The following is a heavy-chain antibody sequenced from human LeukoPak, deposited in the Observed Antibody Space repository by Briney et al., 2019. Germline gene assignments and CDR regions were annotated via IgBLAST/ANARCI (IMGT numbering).Heavy chain of an antibody. CDR3: AGGGAARLDY. CDR1: GFTFSNYG. D-gene: IGHD6-6*01. Sequence: PGGSLRLSCAASGFTFSNYGMDWVRQAPGKGLEWVSYISSSSSSIYYADSVKGRFTISRDNAKNSLFLQMNSLRAEDTAVYYCAGGGAARLDYWGQGALVTVSS. V-gene: IGHV3-48*01. CDR2: ISSSSSSI. J-gene: IGHJ4*02.